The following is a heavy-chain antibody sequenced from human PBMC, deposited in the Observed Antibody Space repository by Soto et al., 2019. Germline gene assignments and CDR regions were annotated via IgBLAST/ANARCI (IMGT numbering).Heavy chain of an antibody. Sequence: QVTLKESGPVLVKPTETLTLTCTVSGFSLSNARMGVSWIRQPPGKALEWLAHIFSNDEKSYSTSLKSRLTISKDTSNSQVVLTMTNMDPVDTATYYCARTPRSVQLWLGARYYGMDVWGQGTTVTVSS. D-gene: IGHD5-18*01. CDR2: IFSNDEK. CDR1: GFSLSNARMG. J-gene: IGHJ6*02. V-gene: IGHV2-26*01. CDR3: ARTPRSVQLWLGARYYGMDV.